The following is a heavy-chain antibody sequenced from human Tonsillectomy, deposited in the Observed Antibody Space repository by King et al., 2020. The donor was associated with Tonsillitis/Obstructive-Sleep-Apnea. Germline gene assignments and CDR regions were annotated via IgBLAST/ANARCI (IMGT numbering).Heavy chain of an antibody. D-gene: IGHD1/OR15-1a*01. V-gene: IGHV3-30*04. CDR1: GFTFNYYA. CDR2: VSYDGSNK. CDR3: ARDFDNNAACMDV. J-gene: IGHJ6*02. Sequence: VQLVESGGGVVQPGRSLRLSCAASGFTFNYYAIHWVRQAPGKGLEWVALVSYDGSNKYYADSVKGRFTISRDNSKNTLYLQMNSLRPEDTAVYYCARDFDNNAACMDVWGQGTTVTVSS.